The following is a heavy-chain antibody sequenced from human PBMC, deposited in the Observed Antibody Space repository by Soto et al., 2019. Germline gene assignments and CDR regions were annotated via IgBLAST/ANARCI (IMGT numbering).Heavy chain of an antibody. D-gene: IGHD1-26*01. Sequence: EVQVVESGGGLVQPGGSLRLSCSFTFSMYSMNWVRQAPGKGLEWVASISSGGTYIKYADSVKGRFTISRDNAKNSVSRQMNSLRVDDTAVYFCTREQGGSYDSWFDPWGQGTLVTVSS. CDR3: TREQGGSYDSWFDP. CDR2: ISSGGTYI. CDR1: FTFSMYS. V-gene: IGHV3-21*01. J-gene: IGHJ5*02.